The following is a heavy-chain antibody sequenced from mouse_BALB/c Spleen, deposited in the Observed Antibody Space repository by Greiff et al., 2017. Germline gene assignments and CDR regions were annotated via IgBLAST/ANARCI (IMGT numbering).Heavy chain of an antibody. Sequence: EVQLVVSGGGLVQPGGSLKLSCAASGFDFSRYWMSWVRQAPGKGLEWIGEINPDSSTINYTPSLKDKFIISRDNAKNTLYLQMSKVRSEDTALYYCARGDYGYYAMDYWGQGTSVTVSS. D-gene: IGHD1-2*01. CDR2: INPDSSTI. CDR1: GFDFSRYW. V-gene: IGHV4-1*02. J-gene: IGHJ4*01. CDR3: ARGDYGYYAMDY.